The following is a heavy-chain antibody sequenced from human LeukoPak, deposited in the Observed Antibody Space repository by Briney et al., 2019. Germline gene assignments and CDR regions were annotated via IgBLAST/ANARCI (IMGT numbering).Heavy chain of an antibody. Sequence: ASVKVSCKASGYTFTSYGISWVRQAPGQGLEWMGWINPNSGGTNYAQKFQGRVTMTRDTSISTAYMELSRLRSGDTAVYYCARGDDFWSGYYTGGSTPDYWGQGTLVTVSS. CDR3: ARGDDFWSGYYTGGSTPDY. D-gene: IGHD3-3*01. V-gene: IGHV1-2*02. CDR1: GYTFTSYG. J-gene: IGHJ4*02. CDR2: INPNSGGT.